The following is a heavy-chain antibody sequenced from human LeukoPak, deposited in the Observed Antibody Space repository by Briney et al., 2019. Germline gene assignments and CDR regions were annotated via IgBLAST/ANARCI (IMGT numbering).Heavy chain of an antibody. Sequence: SEALSLTCAVSGDSISDKYWWRWVRQFPDKGLEWIGEVYRSGGTSYNPSLKSRVTVSIDYSKNQFSLNLRSVTAADTAVYYCGRHANGDSSAAFDLWGQGTMVFVSS. CDR3: GRHANGDSSAAFDL. CDR2: VYRSGGT. J-gene: IGHJ3*01. CDR1: GDSISDKYW. D-gene: IGHD2-8*01. V-gene: IGHV4-4*02.